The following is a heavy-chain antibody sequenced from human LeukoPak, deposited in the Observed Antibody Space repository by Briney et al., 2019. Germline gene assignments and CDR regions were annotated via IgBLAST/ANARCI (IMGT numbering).Heavy chain of an antibody. J-gene: IGHJ4*02. CDR3: ARLGKQWLVVDY. CDR1: GGSISSGSYY. V-gene: IGHV4-61*02. CDR2: IYTSGST. D-gene: IGHD6-19*01. Sequence: PSETLSLTCTVSGGSISSGSYYWSWIRQPAGKGLEWIGRIYTSGSTYYNPSLKSRVTISVDTSKNQFSLKLSSVTAADTAVYYCARLGKQWLVVDYWGQGTLVTVSS.